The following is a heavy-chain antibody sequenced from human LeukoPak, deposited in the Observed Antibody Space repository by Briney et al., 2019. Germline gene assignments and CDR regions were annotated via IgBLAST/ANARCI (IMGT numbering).Heavy chain of an antibody. CDR3: ASPQVAESEDAFDI. CDR2: INPNSGGT. D-gene: IGHD2-15*01. J-gene: IGHJ3*02. CDR1: GYTFTGYY. V-gene: IGHV1-2*02. Sequence: ASVKVSCKASGYTFTGYYMHWVRQAPGQGLEWMGWINPNSGGTNYAQKFQGRVTMTRDTSISTAYMELSRLRSDDTAVYYCASPQVAESEDAFDIWGQGTMVTVSS.